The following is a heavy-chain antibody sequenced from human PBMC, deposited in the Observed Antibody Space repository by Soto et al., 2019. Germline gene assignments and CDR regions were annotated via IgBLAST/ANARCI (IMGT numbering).Heavy chain of an antibody. J-gene: IGHJ6*03. CDR2: NIPILGIA. Sequence: ASVKVSCKASGGTFSSYTISWVRQAPGQGLEWMGRNIPILGIANYAQKFQGRVTITADKSTSTAYMELSSLRSEDTAVYYCARSLGVYENYYYYMDVWGKGTTVTVSS. CDR1: GGTFSSYT. CDR3: ARSLGVYENYYYYMDV. D-gene: IGHD6-13*01. V-gene: IGHV1-69*02.